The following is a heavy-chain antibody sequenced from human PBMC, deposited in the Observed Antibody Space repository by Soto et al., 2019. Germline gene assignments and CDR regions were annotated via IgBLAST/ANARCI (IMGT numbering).Heavy chain of an antibody. J-gene: IGHJ4*02. Sequence: PSETLSLTCSVSGASINSYCLSWIRQPPGKGLEWIGFIFYVGSPNSIPSLKSRVTISIDTSKSQFSLKLSSVTAVDTAVYYCARLTRYDSGWSAFDYWGQGALVTVYS. CDR2: IFYVGSP. D-gene: IGHD6-19*01. CDR1: GASINSYC. V-gene: IGHV4-59*01. CDR3: ARLTRYDSGWSAFDY.